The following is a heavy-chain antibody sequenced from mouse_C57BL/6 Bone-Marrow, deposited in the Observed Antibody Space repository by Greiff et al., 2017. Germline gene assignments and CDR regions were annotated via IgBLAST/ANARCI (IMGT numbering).Heavy chain of an antibody. CDR1: GFSLTSYG. V-gene: IGHV2-2*01. CDR3: ARNPIYYYGSSYAMDY. Sequence: QVQLQQSGPGLVQPSQSLSITCTVSGFSLTSYGVHWVRQSPGKGLEWLGVIWSGGSTDYNAAFISRLSISKDNSKSQVFFKMNSLQADDTAIYYCARNPIYYYGSSYAMDYWGQGTSVTVSS. D-gene: IGHD1-1*01. J-gene: IGHJ4*01. CDR2: IWSGGST.